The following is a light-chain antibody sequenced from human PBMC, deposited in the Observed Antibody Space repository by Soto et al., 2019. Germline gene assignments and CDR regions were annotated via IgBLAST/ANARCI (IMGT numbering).Light chain of an antibody. CDR1: SSDVGGYDF. CDR3: CSYSSSDTYV. Sequence: QSVLTQPASVSGSPGQSITISCTGTSSDVGGYDFVSWYQQHPGKAPKVMIYDVSNRPSGVSNRLSGSKSGNTASLTNSGLQAEDQADYYCCSYSSSDTYVFGTGTKVTVL. CDR2: DVS. V-gene: IGLV2-14*01. J-gene: IGLJ1*01.